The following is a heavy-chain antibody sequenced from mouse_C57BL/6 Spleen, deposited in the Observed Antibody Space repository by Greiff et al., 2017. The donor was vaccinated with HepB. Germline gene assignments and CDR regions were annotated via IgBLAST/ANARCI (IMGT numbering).Heavy chain of an antibody. Sequence: LEESGAELVRPGTSVKVSCKASGYAFTNYLIEWVKQRPGQGLEWIRVINPGSGGTNYNEKFKGKATLTADKSSSTAYMQLNSLTSEDSAVYFCARSYYGYDGFAYWGQGTLVTVSA. V-gene: IGHV1-54*01. J-gene: IGHJ3*01. CDR1: GYAFTNYL. CDR3: ARSYYGYDGFAY. D-gene: IGHD2-9*01. CDR2: INPGSGGT.